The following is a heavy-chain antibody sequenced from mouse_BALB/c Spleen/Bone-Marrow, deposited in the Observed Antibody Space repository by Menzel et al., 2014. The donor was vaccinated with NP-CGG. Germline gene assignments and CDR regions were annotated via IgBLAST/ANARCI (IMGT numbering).Heavy chain of an antibody. CDR2: IDPYNGGT. CDR3: ARAYYGNFYYAMDY. Sequence: VQLKDSGPALVKPGASVKVSCKASGYSFTDYNMYWVKRSHGESLEWIGYIDPYNGGTSYNQKFKGKATLTVDKSSSTAFMHHNSQTTEDSAVQYCARAYYGNFYYAMDYWGQGISVTGSS. V-gene: IGHV1S135*01. J-gene: IGHJ4*01. D-gene: IGHD2-10*01. CDR1: GYSFTDYN.